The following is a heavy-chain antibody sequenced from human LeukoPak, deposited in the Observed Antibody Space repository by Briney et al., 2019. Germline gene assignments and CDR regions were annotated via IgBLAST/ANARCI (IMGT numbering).Heavy chain of an antibody. CDR2: IIPMFGTA. J-gene: IGHJ4*02. Sequence: SSVKVSCKASGGSFSSYAISGVRQAPGQGLEWMGGIIPMFGTANYAQKFQDRFKITTDESTTTVYMELCSLSAEDTAVHFCVRSCILGGGRGGYYFDLWGQGTLVSVSS. D-gene: IGHD2-15*01. CDR1: GGSFSSYA. V-gene: IGHV1-69*05. CDR3: VRSCILGGGRGGYYFDL.